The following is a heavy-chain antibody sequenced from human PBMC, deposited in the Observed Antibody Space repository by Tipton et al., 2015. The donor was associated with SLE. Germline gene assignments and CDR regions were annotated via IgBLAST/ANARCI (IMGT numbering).Heavy chain of an antibody. D-gene: IGHD6-19*01. CDR2: NYTSGSA. CDR1: GGSVSSGIYY. J-gene: IGHJ4*02. V-gene: IGHV4-61*09. CDR3: AGTSSSGWYVIDY. Sequence: TLSLTCTVSGGSVSSGIYYWSWLRQPAGKGLEWIGQNYTSGSATYNPSLKSLVTISVDTSKNQFSLKMTSVTASDMAEYYCAGTSSSGWYVIDYWGQGTLVTVSA.